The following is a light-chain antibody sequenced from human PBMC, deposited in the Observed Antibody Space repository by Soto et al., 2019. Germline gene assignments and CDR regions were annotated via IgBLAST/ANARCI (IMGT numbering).Light chain of an antibody. CDR2: DAS. J-gene: IGKJ1*01. Sequence: EIVMTQSPATLSLSPGERATLSCRASQSVSSYLAWYQQKPGQAPRLLIYDASNRATGIPARFSGSGSGTDFTLTISSLEPEDFAVYYCQHRSNWPWTFGQGTKVEIK. V-gene: IGKV3-11*01. CDR1: QSVSSY. CDR3: QHRSNWPWT.